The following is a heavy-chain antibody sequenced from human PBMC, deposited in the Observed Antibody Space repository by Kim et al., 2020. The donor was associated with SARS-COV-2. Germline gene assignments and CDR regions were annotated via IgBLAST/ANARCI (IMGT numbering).Heavy chain of an antibody. CDR2: IGGIGIRT. D-gene: IGHD3-22*01. V-gene: IGHV3-23*01. CDR1: GFTFDNYA. CDR3: AKSSGYFPSGMDV. Sequence: GGSLRLSCAASGFTFDNYAMNWVRQAPGRGLEWVSGIGGIGIRTYYVDSVKGRFTISRDNSKNTLYLQMNSLRAEDTAVYYCAKSSGYFPSGMDVFGLGT. J-gene: IGHJ6*02.